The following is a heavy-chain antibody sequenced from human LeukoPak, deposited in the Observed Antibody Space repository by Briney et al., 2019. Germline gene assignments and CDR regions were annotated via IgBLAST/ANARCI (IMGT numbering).Heavy chain of an antibody. D-gene: IGHD3-22*01. V-gene: IGHV5-51*01. CDR1: GYSFTSYW. CDR2: IYPGDSDT. Sequence: GESLKISCKGSGYSFTSYWIGWVRQMPGKGLEWMGIIYPGDSDTRYSPSFQGQVTISADKSISTAYLQWSSLKASDTAMYYCARSGDGDYYDSSGYNWFDPWGQGTLVTVSS. CDR3: ARSGDGDYYDSSGYNWFDP. J-gene: IGHJ5*02.